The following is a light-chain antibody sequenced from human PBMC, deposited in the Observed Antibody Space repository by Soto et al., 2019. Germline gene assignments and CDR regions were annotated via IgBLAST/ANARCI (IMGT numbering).Light chain of an antibody. CDR2: EVS. CDR1: SSDIGNYDF. Sequence: QSVLTQPASVSGSPGQSITISCTGTSSDIGNYDFVSWYQQVPGTAPKAMIYEVSSRPSGVSNRFSGSKSGNTASLTISGLQAEDEAYYYCCSCVSGSPFDVLFGGGTKLTVL. CDR3: CSCVSGSPFDVL. V-gene: IGLV2-23*02. J-gene: IGLJ3*02.